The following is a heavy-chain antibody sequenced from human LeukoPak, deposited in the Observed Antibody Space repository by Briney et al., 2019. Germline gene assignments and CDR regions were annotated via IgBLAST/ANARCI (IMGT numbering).Heavy chain of an antibody. J-gene: IGHJ4*02. CDR2: ISSSSSYI. CDR1: AFTFSTYS. Sequence: GGSLRLSCAASAFTFSTYSMNWVRQAPGKGLEWVSSISSSSSYIYCADSVKGRFTISRDNAKNSLYLQMNSLRAEDTAVYYCARGENNYGYYYFDYWGQGTLVTVSS. V-gene: IGHV3-21*01. D-gene: IGHD5-18*01. CDR3: ARGENNYGYYYFDY.